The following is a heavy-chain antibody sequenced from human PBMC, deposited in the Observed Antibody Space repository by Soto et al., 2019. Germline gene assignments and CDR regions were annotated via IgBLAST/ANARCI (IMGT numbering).Heavy chain of an antibody. V-gene: IGHV4-30-4*01. CDR3: ARGGEIVVVSAAPYYHYYYGMAV. CDR1: GGSISSGDYY. D-gene: IGHD2-2*01. Sequence: SETLSLTCTVSGGSISSGDYYWSWIRQPPGKGLEWIGYIYYSGSTYYNPSLKSRVTISVDTSKNQFSLKLSSVTAADTAVYYCARGGEIVVVSAAPYYHYYYGMAVSGQGTTVT. J-gene: IGHJ6*02. CDR2: IYYSGST.